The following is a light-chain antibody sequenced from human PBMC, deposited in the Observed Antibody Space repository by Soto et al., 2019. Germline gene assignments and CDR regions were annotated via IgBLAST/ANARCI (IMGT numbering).Light chain of an antibody. Sequence: QSALTQPPSASGSPGQSVTISCTGTSSDVGAYKFVSWYQQNPGKAPKLIIYDVTKRPTGVPDRFSGSKSGNTASLTVSGLQAEDEADCYCSSYPGNSNYVFGSGTKVTVL. CDR2: DVT. J-gene: IGLJ1*01. V-gene: IGLV2-8*01. CDR1: SSDVGAYKF. CDR3: SSYPGNSNYV.